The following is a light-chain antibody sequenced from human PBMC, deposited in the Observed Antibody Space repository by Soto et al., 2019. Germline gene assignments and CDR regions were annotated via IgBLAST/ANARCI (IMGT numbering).Light chain of an antibody. CDR1: QSINNY. CDR2: DAT. Sequence: IQLTQSPSSLSASVGDRVAITCRTSQSINNYLNWYQQKPGKAPKVLIYDATRLQSGVPSRFSGGGSGTEFTLTISSLQPDDFATYYCQQYTNYPWTFGQGTKVDIK. J-gene: IGKJ1*01. V-gene: IGKV1-39*01. CDR3: QQYTNYPWT.